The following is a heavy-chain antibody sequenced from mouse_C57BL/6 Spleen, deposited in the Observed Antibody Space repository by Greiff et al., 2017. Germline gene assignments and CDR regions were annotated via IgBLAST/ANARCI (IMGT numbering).Heavy chain of an antibody. CDR3: ARPYSNLAWFAY. D-gene: IGHD2-5*01. Sequence: VQLQQSGPELVKPGASVKISCKASGYSFTSYYIHWVKQRPGQGLEWIGWIYPGSGNTKYNEKFKGKATLTADTSSSTAYMQLSSLTSEDSAVYYCARPYSNLAWFAYWGQGTLVTVSA. V-gene: IGHV1-66*01. CDR2: IYPGSGNT. J-gene: IGHJ3*01. CDR1: GYSFTSYY.